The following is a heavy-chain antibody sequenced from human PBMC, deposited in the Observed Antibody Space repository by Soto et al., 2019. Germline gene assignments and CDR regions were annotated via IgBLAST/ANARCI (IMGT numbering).Heavy chain of an antibody. Sequence: ASVKVSCKVSGYTLTELSMHWVRQAPGKGLEWMGGFDPEDGETIYAQKFQGRVTMTEDTSTDTAYMELSSLRSEDTAVYYCATLPHRVLQSRSFDYWGQGTLVTVSS. CDR3: ATLPHRVLQSRSFDY. J-gene: IGHJ4*02. D-gene: IGHD4-4*01. V-gene: IGHV1-24*01. CDR1: GYTLTELS. CDR2: FDPEDGET.